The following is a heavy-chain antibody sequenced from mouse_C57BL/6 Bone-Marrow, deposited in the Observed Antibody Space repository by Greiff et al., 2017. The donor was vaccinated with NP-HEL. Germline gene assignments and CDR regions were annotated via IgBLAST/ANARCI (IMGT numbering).Heavy chain of an antibody. V-gene: IGHV14-4*01. CDR1: GFNIKDDY. D-gene: IGHD2-10*01. J-gene: IGHJ2*01. CDR3: TTWPFYVIFDY. CDR2: IDPENGDT. Sequence: EVQLQQSGAELVRPGASVKLSCTASGFNIKDDYMHWVKQRPEQGLEWIGWIDPENGDTEYASKFQGKATITADTSSNTAYLQLSSLTSEDTAVYYCTTWPFYVIFDYWGQGTTLTVSS.